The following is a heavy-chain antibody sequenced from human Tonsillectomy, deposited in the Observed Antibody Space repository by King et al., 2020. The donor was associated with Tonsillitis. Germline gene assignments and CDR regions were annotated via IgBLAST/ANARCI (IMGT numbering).Heavy chain of an antibody. V-gene: IGHV3-33*05. CDR3: TRGGDCSGGSCHYYGMDV. CDR2: ISYDGSNK. CDR1: GFTFSNYD. J-gene: IGHJ6*02. D-gene: IGHD2-15*01. Sequence: VQLVESGGGVVQPGRSLRLSCAASGFTFSNYDMHWVRQAPGKGLEWVAVISYDGSNKYYAESVKGRFTISRDNSKNTLFLQMNSLRVEDTAVYYCTRGGDCSGGSCHYYGMDVWGQGTTVTVSS.